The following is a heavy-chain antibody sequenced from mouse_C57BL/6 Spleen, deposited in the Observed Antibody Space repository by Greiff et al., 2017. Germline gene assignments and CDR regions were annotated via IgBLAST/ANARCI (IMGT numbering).Heavy chain of an antibody. CDR2: IDPENGDT. V-gene: IGHV14-4*01. J-gene: IGHJ1*03. CDR3: TTGASSYRYFDV. CDR1: GFNIKDDY. D-gene: IGHD6-2*01. Sequence: VQLKQSGAELVRPGASVKLSCTASGFNIKDDYMHWVKQRPEQGLEWIGWIDPENGDTEYASKFQGKATITAATSSNTAYLQLSSLTSEDTAVYYCTTGASSYRYFDVWGTGTTVTVSS.